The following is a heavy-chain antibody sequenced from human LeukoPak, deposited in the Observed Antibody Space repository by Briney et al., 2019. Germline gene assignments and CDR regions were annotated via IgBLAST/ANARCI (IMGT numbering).Heavy chain of an antibody. CDR1: GFTFSNFG. V-gene: IGHV3-30*18. CDR3: AKEPTSYSSGWYFQH. D-gene: IGHD6-13*01. CDR2: VSHDGSTT. Sequence: SGGSLRLSCAASGFTFSNFGIQWVRQAPGKGLEWLAVVSHDGSTTFYADSVKGRFTISRDNSKNTLHLEMYSLTTEDTAVYYCAKEPTSYSSGWYFQHWGQGTLVTVSS. J-gene: IGHJ1*01.